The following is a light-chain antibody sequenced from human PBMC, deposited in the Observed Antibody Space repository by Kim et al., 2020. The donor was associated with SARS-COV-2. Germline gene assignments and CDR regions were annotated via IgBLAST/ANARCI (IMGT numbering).Light chain of an antibody. V-gene: IGLV2-8*01. J-gene: IGLJ2*01. CDR2: EVS. CDR3: NSYGGSDNPVL. CDR1: SSDDGGYKY. Sequence: QSALTQPPSASGSPGQSVTISCTGTSSDDGGYKYVSWYQQHPGKAPKLIIYEVSKRPSGVPDRFSGSKSGNTASLTVSGLQAEDEADYYCNSYGGSDNPVLFGGGTQLTVL.